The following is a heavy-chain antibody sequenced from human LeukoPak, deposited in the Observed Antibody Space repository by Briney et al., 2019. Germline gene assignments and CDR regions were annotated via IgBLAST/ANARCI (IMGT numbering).Heavy chain of an antibody. J-gene: IGHJ4*02. V-gene: IGHV4-4*07. D-gene: IGHD1-1*01. CDR3: ARELQLRV. CDR2: IYNSGGA. Sequence: SETLSLTCIVSGDSISTYYWSWIRQSAGKGLEWIGRIYNSGGAKYSPSLKSRVSISVDETKNQVSLRLTSVTAADTAVYYCARELQLRVWGQGTLVTVSS. CDR1: GDSISTYY.